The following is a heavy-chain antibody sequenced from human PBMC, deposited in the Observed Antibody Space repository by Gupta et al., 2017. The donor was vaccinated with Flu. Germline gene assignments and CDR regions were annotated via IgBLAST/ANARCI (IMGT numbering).Heavy chain of an antibody. V-gene: IGHV2-26*01. CDR1: SNTQRG. J-gene: IGHJ6*02. CDR2: IFSNDER. Sequence: SNTQRGVGWVRQPPGKALEWLAHIFSNDERSYSTSLKSRLSISKDTSKSQVVLSMTNMDPVDTATYFCARAYCSGSNCYAFYGLDVWGQGTTVTVSS. D-gene: IGHD2-15*01. CDR3: ARAYCSGSNCYAFYGLDV.